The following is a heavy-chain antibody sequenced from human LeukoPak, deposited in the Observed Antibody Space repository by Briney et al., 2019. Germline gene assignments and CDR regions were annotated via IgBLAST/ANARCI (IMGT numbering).Heavy chain of an antibody. J-gene: IGHJ6*03. Sequence: PSETLSLTCAVYGGSFSGYYWSWIRQPPGKGLERIGEINQSGSTNYNPSLKSRVTISVDTSKNQFSLKLSSVTAADTAVYYCARGRKYYYDSSGPRRPYYYYMDVWGKGTTVTVSS. CDR1: GGSFSGYY. CDR3: ARGRKYYYDSSGPRRPYYYYMDV. CDR2: INQSGST. V-gene: IGHV4-34*01. D-gene: IGHD3-22*01.